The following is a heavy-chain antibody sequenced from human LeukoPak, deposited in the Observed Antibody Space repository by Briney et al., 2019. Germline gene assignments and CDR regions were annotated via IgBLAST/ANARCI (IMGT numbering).Heavy chain of an antibody. D-gene: IGHD5-18*01. CDR3: VRDFMYNTACTGC. CDR2: IYYSGST. Sequence: SETLSLTCTVSGGSISSSSYYWGWIRQPPGKGLEWIGSIYYSGSTYYNPSLKSRVTISVDTSKNQFSLKLSSVTAADTAVYYCVRDFMYNTACTGCWGQGTLVTVSS. CDR1: GGSISSSSYY. J-gene: IGHJ4*02. V-gene: IGHV4-39*02.